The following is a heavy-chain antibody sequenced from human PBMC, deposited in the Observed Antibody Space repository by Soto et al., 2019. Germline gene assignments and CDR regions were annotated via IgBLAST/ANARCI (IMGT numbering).Heavy chain of an antibody. CDR2: IIPIFGTA. Sequence: SVKVSCKASGYSFSSYGITWVRQAPGQGLEWLGWIIPIFGTANYAQKFQGRVTITADESTSTAYMELSSLRSEDTAVYYCASGIAAAVSAYYYYYGMDVWGQGTTVTVSS. CDR3: ASGIAAAVSAYYYYYGMDV. D-gene: IGHD6-13*01. CDR1: GYSFSSYG. J-gene: IGHJ6*02. V-gene: IGHV1-69*13.